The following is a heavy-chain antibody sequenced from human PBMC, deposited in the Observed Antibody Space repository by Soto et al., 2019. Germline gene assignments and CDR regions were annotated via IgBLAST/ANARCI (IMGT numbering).Heavy chain of an antibody. Sequence: GGSLRLSCAASGFTFSINDMHWVRQAPGRGLEWVAVISNDGNNKYYADSVKGRFTLSRDNSKNMVYLQMDSLRVEDTAVYYCAKDHQTYNWVYLFDSWGPGTLVTVSS. J-gene: IGHJ4*02. CDR1: GFTFSIND. CDR3: AKDHQTYNWVYLFDS. V-gene: IGHV3-30*18. CDR2: ISNDGNNK. D-gene: IGHD1-20*01.